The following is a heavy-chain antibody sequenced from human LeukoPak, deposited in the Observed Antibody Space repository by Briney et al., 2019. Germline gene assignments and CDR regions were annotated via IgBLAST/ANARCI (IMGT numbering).Heavy chain of an antibody. CDR2: ISYDGSNK. V-gene: IGHV3-30*04. J-gene: IGHJ4*02. Sequence: GGSLRLSCAASGFTFSSYAMHWVRQAPGKGLEWVAVISYDGSNKYYADSVKGRFTISRDNSKNTLYLQMNSLRAEDTAVYYCASPLDNPVLDYWGQGTLVTVSS. CDR3: ASPLDNPVLDY. D-gene: IGHD1-14*01. CDR1: GFTFSSYA.